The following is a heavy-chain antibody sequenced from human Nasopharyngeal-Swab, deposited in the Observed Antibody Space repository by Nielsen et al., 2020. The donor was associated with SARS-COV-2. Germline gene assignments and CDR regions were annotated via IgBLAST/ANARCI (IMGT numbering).Heavy chain of an antibody. CDR3: ARDAPAHYGAFY. J-gene: IGHJ4*02. CDR2: IAHDASNE. V-gene: IGHV3-30*03. D-gene: IGHD4-17*01. Sequence: WIRQPPEKGLEWVAFIAHDASNEYYGDSVKGRFSISRDSSENTLYLQMDSLRGEDTAVYYCARDAPAHYGAFYWGRGTLVTVSS.